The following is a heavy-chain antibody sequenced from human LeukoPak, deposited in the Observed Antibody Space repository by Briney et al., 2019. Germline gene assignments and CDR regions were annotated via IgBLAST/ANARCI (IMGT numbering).Heavy chain of an antibody. V-gene: IGHV1-69*13. Sequence: SVKVSCKASGGTFSSYAISWVRQAPGQGREWMGGIIPIFGTANYAQKFQGRVTITADESTSTAYMELSSLRSEDTAVYYCARDQNSSGWYGGYFQHWGQGTLVTVSS. D-gene: IGHD6-19*01. CDR1: GGTFSSYA. J-gene: IGHJ1*01. CDR2: IIPIFGTA. CDR3: ARDQNSSGWYGGYFQH.